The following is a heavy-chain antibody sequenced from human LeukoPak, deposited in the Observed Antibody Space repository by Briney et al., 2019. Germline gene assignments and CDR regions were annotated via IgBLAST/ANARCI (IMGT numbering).Heavy chain of an antibody. CDR3: ARDGFEYVVRSYNWFDP. CDR1: GGTFSSYA. V-gene: IGHV1-69*05. CDR2: IIPIFGTA. Sequence: GASVKVSCKASGGTFSSYAISWVRQAPGQGLEWMGGIIPIFGTANYAQKFQGRVTMTRDTSTSTVYMELSSLRSEDTAVYYCARDGFEYVVRSYNWFDPWGQGTLVTVSS. D-gene: IGHD3-10*01. J-gene: IGHJ5*02.